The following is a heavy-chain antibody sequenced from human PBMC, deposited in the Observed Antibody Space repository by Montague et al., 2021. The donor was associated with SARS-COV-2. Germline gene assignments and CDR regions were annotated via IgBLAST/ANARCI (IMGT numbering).Heavy chain of an antibody. Sequence: SLRLSCAASGFSFSDSYMSWIRQAPGKGLEWVSYISGSSRYTNYADSVKDRFPISRDNAKNSLYLQMNSLRAEDTAVYYCARDQYCTKGVCYSRGFDYWGQGTLVTVSS. CDR2: ISGSSRYT. CDR1: GFSFSDSY. J-gene: IGHJ4*02. V-gene: IGHV3-11*05. D-gene: IGHD2-8*01. CDR3: ARDQYCTKGVCYSRGFDY.